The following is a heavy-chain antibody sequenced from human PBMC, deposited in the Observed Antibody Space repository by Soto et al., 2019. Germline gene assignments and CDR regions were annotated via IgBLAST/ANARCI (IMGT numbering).Heavy chain of an antibody. CDR2: IYSGGST. J-gene: IGHJ6*02. CDR3: ARAGHNYYYGMDV. Sequence: EVQLVESGGGLVQPGGSLRLSCAASGFTVSSNYMSWVRQAPGKGLEWVSVIYSGGSTYYADSVKGRCTISRHNSKNTLYLQMNSLRAEDTAVYYCARAGHNYYYGMDVWGQGTTVTVSS. V-gene: IGHV3-53*04. CDR1: GFTVSSNY.